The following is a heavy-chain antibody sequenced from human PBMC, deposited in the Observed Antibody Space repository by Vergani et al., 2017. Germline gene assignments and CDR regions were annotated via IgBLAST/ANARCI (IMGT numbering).Heavy chain of an antibody. J-gene: IGHJ4*02. CDR2: IKQDGSEK. D-gene: IGHD3-3*01. CDR3: ARARYDFWSGYFDY. Sequence: VQLQQWGAGLLKPSETLSLTCAVYGGSFSGYYWSWIRQPPGKGLEWVANIKQDGSEKYYVDSVKGRFTISRDNAKNSLYLQMNSLTAEDTAVYYCARARYDFWSGYFDYWGQGILVTVSS. CDR1: GGSFSGYY. V-gene: IGHV3-7*03.